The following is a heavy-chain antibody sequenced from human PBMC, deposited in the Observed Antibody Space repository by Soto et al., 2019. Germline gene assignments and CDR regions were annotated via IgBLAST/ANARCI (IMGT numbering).Heavy chain of an antibody. D-gene: IGHD1-1*01. CDR2: IIPIFGTA. CDR1: GGAFSSYA. V-gene: IGHV1-69*06. Sequence: PSVKFFCRASGGAFSSYAISWGRQPPGQGLEWRGGIIPIFGTANYAQTFQGRVTITADKSTSTAYMELSSLRSEDTAVYYCARGGYNTDWDFDLWGRGTLVTVSS. CDR3: ARGGYNTDWDFDL. J-gene: IGHJ2*01.